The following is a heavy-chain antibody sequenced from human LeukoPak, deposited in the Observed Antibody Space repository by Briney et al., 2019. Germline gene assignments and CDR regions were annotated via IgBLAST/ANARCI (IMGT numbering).Heavy chain of an antibody. J-gene: IGHJ5*02. CDR2: IYYSGST. D-gene: IGHD2-15*01. CDR3: ARFAGYCSGGSCLRTNWFDP. Sequence: SEILSLTCTVSGGSISSYYWSWIRQPPGKGLEWIGYIYYSGSTNYNPSLKSRVTISVDTSKNQFSLKLSSVTAADTAVYYCARFAGYCSGGSCLRTNWFDPWGQGTLVTVSS. CDR1: GGSISSYY. V-gene: IGHV4-59*01.